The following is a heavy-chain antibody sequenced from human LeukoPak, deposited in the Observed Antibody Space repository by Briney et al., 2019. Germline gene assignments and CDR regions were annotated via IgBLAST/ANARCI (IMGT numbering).Heavy chain of an antibody. V-gene: IGHV3-23*01. Sequence: GGSLRLSCAASGFSFSSYAMSWVRQAPGKGLEWVSALTGSGATTNYADSVKGRFTISRDNSKYTLFLQMNSLRAEDTAVYYCAKEDIVSTMGNFDYWGQGTLVTVSS. CDR2: LTGSGATT. CDR3: AKEDIVSTMGNFDY. CDR1: GFSFSSYA. J-gene: IGHJ4*02. D-gene: IGHD5/OR15-5a*01.